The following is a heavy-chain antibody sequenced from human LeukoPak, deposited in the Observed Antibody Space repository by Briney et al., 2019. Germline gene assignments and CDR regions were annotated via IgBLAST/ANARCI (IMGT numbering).Heavy chain of an antibody. D-gene: IGHD1-14*01. CDR1: GGSLSGYY. Sequence: SETLPLTCAVYGGSLSGYYWSWIRQPPGKGLEWIGEINHSGSTNYNPSLKSRVTISVDTSKNQFSLKLSSVTAADTAVYYCARGPRHHFNYWGQGTLVTVSS. J-gene: IGHJ4*02. V-gene: IGHV4-34*01. CDR3: ARGPRHHFNY. CDR2: INHSGST.